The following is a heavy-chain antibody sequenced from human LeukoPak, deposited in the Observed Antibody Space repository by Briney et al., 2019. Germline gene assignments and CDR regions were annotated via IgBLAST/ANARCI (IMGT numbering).Heavy chain of an antibody. CDR2: IDHTGST. CDR3: ARTTEGGYTYDYFYYYYMDV. CDR1: DDSITIYY. Sequence: PSETLSLTCTVSDDSITIYYWTWIRQPPGKGLGWIGYIDHTGSTNYNPSLNSRVTISRDTSKNHISLELTSATTADTAVYYCARTTEGGYTYDYFYYYYMDVWGKGTTVTISS. J-gene: IGHJ6*03. V-gene: IGHV4-59*01. D-gene: IGHD5-18*01.